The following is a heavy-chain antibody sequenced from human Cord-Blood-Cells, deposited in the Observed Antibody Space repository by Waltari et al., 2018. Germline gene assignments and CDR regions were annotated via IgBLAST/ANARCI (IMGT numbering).Heavy chain of an antibody. CDR3: ARQGRKWAFDI. CDR2: INAGNGNT. CDR1: GYTFTSYA. V-gene: IGHV1-3*01. Sequence: QVQLVQSGAEVKKPGASVKVSCKASGYTFTSYAMHWVHQAPGQRLEWMGWINAGNGNTKYSQKFQGRVTITRDTSASTAYMELSSLRSEDTAVYYCARQGRKWAFDIWGQGTMVTVSS. D-gene: IGHD1-26*01. J-gene: IGHJ3*02.